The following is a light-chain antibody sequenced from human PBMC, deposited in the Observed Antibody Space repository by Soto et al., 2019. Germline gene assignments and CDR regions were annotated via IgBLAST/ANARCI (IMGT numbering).Light chain of an antibody. CDR3: QQYYAHPPT. CDR2: ATS. CDR1: QGIDTY. J-gene: IGKJ2*01. V-gene: IGKV1-8*01. Sequence: AIQMTQSPSSFSASVGDRVTITCRASQGIDTYLAWYQQKPGKAPRLLMYATSVLESGVPSRFSGSGSGTDYTLTISSLQSEDFATYYCQQYYAHPPTFGRGTKRDMK.